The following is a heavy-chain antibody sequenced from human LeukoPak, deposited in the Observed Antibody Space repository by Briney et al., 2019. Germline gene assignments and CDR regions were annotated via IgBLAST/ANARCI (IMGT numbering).Heavy chain of an antibody. D-gene: IGHD1-26*01. V-gene: IGHV3-43D*03. J-gene: IGHJ6*03. CDR1: GFTFDDYA. Sequence: GGSLRLSCAASGFTFDDYAMHWVRQAPGKGLEWVSLISWDGGSTYYAGSVKGRFTISRDNSKNTLYLQMNSQRAEDTAVYYCAKVMRGSYYRGAQYYYYYMDVWGKGTTVTISS. CDR3: AKVMRGSYYRGAQYYYYYMDV. CDR2: ISWDGGST.